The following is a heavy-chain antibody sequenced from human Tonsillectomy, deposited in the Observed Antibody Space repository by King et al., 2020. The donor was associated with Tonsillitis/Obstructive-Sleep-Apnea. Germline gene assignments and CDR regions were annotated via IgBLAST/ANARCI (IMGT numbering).Heavy chain of an antibody. V-gene: IGHV3-30*18. CDR3: AKDRLESYSSSWEDLVDY. D-gene: IGHD6-13*01. Sequence: VQLVESGGGVVQPGRSLRLSCAASGFTFSSYGMHWVRQAPGKGLEWVAVISYDGSNKYYADSVKGRFTISRDKSKNTLYLQMNSLRAEDTAVYYCAKDRLESYSSSWEDLVDYWGQGTLVTVSS. J-gene: IGHJ4*02. CDR2: ISYDGSNK. CDR1: GFTFSSYG.